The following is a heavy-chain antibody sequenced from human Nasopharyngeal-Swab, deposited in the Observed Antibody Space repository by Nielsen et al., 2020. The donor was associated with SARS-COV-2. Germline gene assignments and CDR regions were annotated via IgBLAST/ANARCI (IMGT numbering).Heavy chain of an antibody. D-gene: IGHD6-13*01. CDR3: AKDRGSSGYYYGMDV. J-gene: IGHJ6*02. Sequence: VGQAPGTGLEWVAVISYDGSNKYYADSVKGRFTISRDNSKNTLYLQMNSLRAEDTAVYYCAKDRGSSGYYYGMDVWGQGTTVTVSS. CDR2: ISYDGSNK. V-gene: IGHV3-30*18.